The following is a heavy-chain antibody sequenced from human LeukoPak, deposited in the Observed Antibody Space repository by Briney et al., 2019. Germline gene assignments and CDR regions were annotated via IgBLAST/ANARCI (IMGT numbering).Heavy chain of an antibody. Sequence: PSETLSLTCTVSGGSISSYYWSWIRQPPGKGLEWIGYIYYSGSTNYNPSLKSRVTISVDTSKNQFSLKLSSVTAADTAVYYCARVFPWELSHYFDYWGQGTLVTVSS. J-gene: IGHJ4*02. CDR2: IYYSGST. CDR3: ARVFPWELSHYFDY. CDR1: GGSISSYY. D-gene: IGHD1-26*01. V-gene: IGHV4-59*01.